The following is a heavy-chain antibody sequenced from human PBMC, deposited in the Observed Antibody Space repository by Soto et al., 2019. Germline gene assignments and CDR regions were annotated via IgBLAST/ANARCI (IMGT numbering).Heavy chain of an antibody. CDR2: IDYSGNT. CDR1: GGSISSKSFY. J-gene: IGHJ6*02. D-gene: IGHD6-13*01. CDR3: ARRKRMAPAGKFYYYGMDV. Sequence: QLQLQESGPGLVKPSETLSLSCTVSGGSISSKSFYWGWIRQPPGKGLEWIGSIDYSGNTYYNASLMSRVTISVDTSNNQLSLRLTSVTAADTGVYFCARRKRMAPAGKFYYYGMDVWGQVTTVIVSS. V-gene: IGHV4-39*01.